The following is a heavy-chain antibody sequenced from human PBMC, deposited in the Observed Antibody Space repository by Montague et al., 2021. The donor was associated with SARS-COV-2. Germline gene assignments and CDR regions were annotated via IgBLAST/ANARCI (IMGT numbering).Heavy chain of an antibody. CDR2: ISYDGSNK. J-gene: IGHJ6*02. D-gene: IGHD3-10*01. CDR3: ARVLDYYGSGSYPLYYYYGMDV. Sequence: SLRLSCAASGFTFSSYATHWVRQAPGKGLEWVAVISYDGSNKYYVDSVKGRFTISRDNSKNTLYLQMNSLRAEDTAVYYCARVLDYYGSGSYPLYYYYGMDVWGQGTTVTVSS. V-gene: IGHV3-30*04. CDR1: GFTFSSYA.